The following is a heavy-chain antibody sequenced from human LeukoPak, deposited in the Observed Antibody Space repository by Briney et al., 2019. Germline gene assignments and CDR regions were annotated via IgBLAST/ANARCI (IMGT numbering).Heavy chain of an antibody. V-gene: IGHV1-18*01. J-gene: IGHJ3*02. CDR2: ISAYNGNT. CDR1: GYTFTSYG. Sequence: ASVKVSCKASGYTFTSYGISWVRQAPGQGPEWMGWISAYNGNTNYAQKLQGRVTMTTDTSTSTAYMELRSLRSDDTAVYYCARDDYGDYKRAFDIWGQGTMVTVSS. D-gene: IGHD4-17*01. CDR3: ARDDYGDYKRAFDI.